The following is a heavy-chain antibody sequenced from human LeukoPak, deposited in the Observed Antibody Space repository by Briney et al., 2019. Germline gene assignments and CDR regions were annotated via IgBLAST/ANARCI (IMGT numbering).Heavy chain of an antibody. D-gene: IGHD2-21*02. CDR1: VSTYSTSD. CDR3: ARGRTADSYYYYFDV. V-gene: IGHV3-64*01. CDR2: INANGDTT. Sequence: GGSLRLSCIGSVSTYSTSDIQWPRQAPGNGLEYVAAINANGDTTYYAKSVKGRSTISRDNSKNTVFLQMGGLRDEDMAVYYCARGRTADSYYYYFDVWGKGTTAAVSS. J-gene: IGHJ6*03.